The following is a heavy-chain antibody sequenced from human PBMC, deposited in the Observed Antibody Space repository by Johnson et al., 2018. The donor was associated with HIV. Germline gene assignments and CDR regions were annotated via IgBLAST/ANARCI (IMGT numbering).Heavy chain of an antibody. CDR2: INQDGSEK. V-gene: IGHV3-7*03. CDR3: ASGDAFDI. Sequence: VQLVESGGGLVKPGGSLRLSCAASGFSFSDYYMSWIRQAPGKGLEWVANINQDGSEKYHVDSVKGRCTISRENGKTSLYLQMNSLIAEDTAVYYCASGDAFDIWGQGTMVTVS. J-gene: IGHJ3*02. CDR1: GFSFSDYY.